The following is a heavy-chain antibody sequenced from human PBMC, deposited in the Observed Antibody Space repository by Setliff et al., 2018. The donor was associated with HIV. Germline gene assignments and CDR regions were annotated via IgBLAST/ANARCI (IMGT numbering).Heavy chain of an antibody. J-gene: IGHJ4*02. D-gene: IGHD2-2*01. CDR2: IYTRGSV. CDR1: GDFISSGNFH. Sequence: SETLSLTCTVSGDFISSGNFHWNWIRQPAGKGPEWIGLIYTRGSVSYNPSLKSRVTMSVDTSRNQFSLTLKSVTAADTAVYYCARADCSSISCHFGLGGGYFDSWGRGTLVTVSS. CDR3: ARADCSSISCHFGLGGGYFDS. V-gene: IGHV4-61*02.